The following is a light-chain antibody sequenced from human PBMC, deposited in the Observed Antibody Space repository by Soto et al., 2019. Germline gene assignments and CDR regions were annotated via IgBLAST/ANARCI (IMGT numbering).Light chain of an antibody. CDR1: QSISHQD. CDR3: EYYSGAPWN. J-gene: IGKJ1*01. V-gene: IGKV3-20*01. Sequence: IVLTQSPGTLSLSPGEAATLSCRASQSISHQDLAWFQQKPGQAPRLLIHIVSTRATGAPDTLRGSGSGAAFSRAISRLATEGFGLYDYEYYSGAPWNFSQGTKV. CDR2: IVS.